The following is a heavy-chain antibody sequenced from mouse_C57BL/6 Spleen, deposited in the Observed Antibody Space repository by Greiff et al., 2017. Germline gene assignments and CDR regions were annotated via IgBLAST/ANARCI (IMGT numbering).Heavy chain of an antibody. CDR2: IRNKANGYTT. CDR1: GFTFTDYY. V-gene: IGHV7-3*01. CDR3: ARSTAQATYYAMDY. J-gene: IGHJ4*01. D-gene: IGHD3-2*02. Sequence: EVKVIESGGGLVQPGGSLSLSCAASGFTFTDYYMSWVRQPPGKALEWLGFIRNKANGYTTEYSASVKGRFTISRDNSQSILYLQMNALRAEDSATYYCARSTAQATYYAMDYWGQGTSVTVSS.